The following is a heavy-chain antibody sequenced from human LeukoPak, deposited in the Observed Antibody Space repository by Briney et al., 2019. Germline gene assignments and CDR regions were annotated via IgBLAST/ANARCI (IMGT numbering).Heavy chain of an antibody. D-gene: IGHD6-13*01. Sequence: PGRSLRLSCAASGYTFSSYAMHWVRQAPGKGLEWVAVISYDGSNKYYADSVKGRFTISRDNSKNTLYPQMNSLRAEDTAVYYCARTPSLIAAAGTGFDYWGQGTLVTVSS. CDR3: ARTPSLIAAAGTGFDY. J-gene: IGHJ4*02. CDR2: ISYDGSNK. V-gene: IGHV3-30-3*01. CDR1: GYTFSSYA.